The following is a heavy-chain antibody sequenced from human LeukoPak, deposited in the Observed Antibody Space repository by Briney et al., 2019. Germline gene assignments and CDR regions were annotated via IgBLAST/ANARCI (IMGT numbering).Heavy chain of an antibody. CDR2: LNSAGANT. D-gene: IGHD3-16*01. CDR1: AYTCSNHG. V-gene: IGHV3-23*01. CDR3: AKVSVCYGCYLDY. J-gene: IGHJ4*02. Sequence: GSLRLSGAASAYTCSNHGLTWVRHAPGKELEWVSTLNSAGANTYYAETVKGRFTISRDNSKNTLYLQMHSLRAEDTAIYYCAKVSVCYGCYLDYWGQGTLVTVS.